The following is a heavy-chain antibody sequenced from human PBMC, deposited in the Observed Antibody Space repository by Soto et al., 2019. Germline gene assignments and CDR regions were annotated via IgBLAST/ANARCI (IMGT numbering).Heavy chain of an antibody. J-gene: IGHJ4*02. V-gene: IGHV1-69*13. CDR2: IIPIFGTA. D-gene: IGHD6-6*01. CDR3: AAITARYFDY. Sequence: SVKISCTASRGTFSSYAISRVRQAPGQGLEWMGGIIPIFGTANYAQKFQGRVTITADETTSTAYMELSSLRSEDTSVYYCAAITARYFDYWGQGTLVTVSS. CDR1: RGTFSSYA.